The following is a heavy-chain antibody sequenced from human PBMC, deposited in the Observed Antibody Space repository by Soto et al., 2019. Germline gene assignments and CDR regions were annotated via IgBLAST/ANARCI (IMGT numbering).Heavy chain of an antibody. CDR1: SGSISSSNW. Sequence: SETLSLTCAVSSGSISSSNWWSWVRQPPGKGLEWIGEIYHSGSTNYNPSLKSRVTISVDKSKNQFSLKLSSVTAADTAVYYCARGGIAARIENWFDPWGQGTLVTVSS. CDR2: IYHSGST. V-gene: IGHV4-4*02. CDR3: ARGGIAARIENWFDP. J-gene: IGHJ5*02. D-gene: IGHD6-6*01.